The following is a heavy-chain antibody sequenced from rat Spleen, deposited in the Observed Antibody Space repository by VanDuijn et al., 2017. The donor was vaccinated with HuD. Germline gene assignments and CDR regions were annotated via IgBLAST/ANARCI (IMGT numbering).Heavy chain of an antibody. J-gene: IGHJ2*01. Sequence: ELQLQESGPGLVKPSQSLSLTCSVTGYSITSSYRWNWIRKFPGNKLEWMGYITGAGSPNYNPSLKSRISITRDTSKNQFFLQVNSVTTEDTATYYCARLRGNPYFDYWGQGVMVTVSS. CDR2: ITGAGSP. CDR3: ARLRGNPYFDY. CDR1: GYSITSSYR. V-gene: IGHV3-3*01. D-gene: IGHD3-4*01.